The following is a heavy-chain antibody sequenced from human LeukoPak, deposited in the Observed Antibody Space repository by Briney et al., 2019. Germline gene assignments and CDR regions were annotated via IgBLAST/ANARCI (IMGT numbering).Heavy chain of an antibody. Sequence: SVKVSCKASGGTFSSYAISWVRQAPGQGLEWMGGIIPIFGTANYAQKFQGRVTITADESTSTAYMELSSLRSEDTAVYYCAREEDEMVPAATYFQHWGQGTLVTVSS. D-gene: IGHD2-2*01. CDR2: IIPIFGTA. CDR1: GGTFSSYA. V-gene: IGHV1-69*13. CDR3: AREEDEMVPAATYFQH. J-gene: IGHJ1*01.